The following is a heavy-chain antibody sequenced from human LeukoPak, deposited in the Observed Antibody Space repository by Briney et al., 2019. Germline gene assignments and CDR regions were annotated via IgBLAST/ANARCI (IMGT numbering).Heavy chain of an antibody. V-gene: IGHV3-64D*06. CDR1: GFTFSSYT. Sequence: GGSLRLSCSASGFTFSSYTVHWVRQAPGKGLEFVSAITSTGGNTNYADSVTGRFTLSRDNSKNTLYLQMSSLRAEDTAVYYCVIVRGYFDSSGTDYWGQGTLVTVSA. CDR2: ITSTGGNT. D-gene: IGHD3-9*01. J-gene: IGHJ4*02. CDR3: VIVRGYFDSSGTDY.